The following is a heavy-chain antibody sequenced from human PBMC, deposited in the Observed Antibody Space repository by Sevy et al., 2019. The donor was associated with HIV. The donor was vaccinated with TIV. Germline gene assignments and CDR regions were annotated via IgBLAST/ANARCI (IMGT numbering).Heavy chain of an antibody. J-gene: IGHJ4*02. Sequence: GGSLRLSCAASGFTFGSYGMHWVRQAPGKGLEWVAVISYDGTIKSYADSVRGRFSISRDNADSTLYLLMDSLRAEDTAVYYGAKEGYDILTGFEPGNFDSWGQGTLVTVSS. CDR2: ISYDGTIK. CDR1: GFTFGSYG. V-gene: IGHV3-30*18. CDR3: AKEGYDILTGFEPGNFDS. D-gene: IGHD3-9*01.